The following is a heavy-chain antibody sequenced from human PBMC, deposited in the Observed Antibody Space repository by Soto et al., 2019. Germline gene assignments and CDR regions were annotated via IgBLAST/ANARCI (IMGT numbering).Heavy chain of an antibody. D-gene: IGHD5-12*01. Sequence: PGGSLRLSCAASGFTFGSYAMTWVRQTPRKGLEWVSAISESGYNTYYADSVKGRFTISRDNSKNTLYLQMNSLRAEDTAVYYCAKVKNSGYEYYYYMDVWGKGTTVTVSS. V-gene: IGHV3-23*01. CDR2: ISESGYNT. CDR3: AKVKNSGYEYYYYMDV. J-gene: IGHJ6*03. CDR1: GFTFGSYA.